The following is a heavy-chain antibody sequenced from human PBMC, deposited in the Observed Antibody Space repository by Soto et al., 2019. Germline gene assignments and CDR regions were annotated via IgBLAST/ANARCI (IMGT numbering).Heavy chain of an antibody. V-gene: IGHV1-2*02. D-gene: IGHD5-12*01. J-gene: IGHJ4*02. CDR2: INPNSGGT. CDR1: GYTVTGYY. Sequence: ASVKVSCKASGYTVTGYYMHWGRQAPGQGLEWMGWINPNSGGTNYAQKFQGRVTMTRDTSISTAYMELSRLRSDETAVYYCAREMATSANYFDYSGQGSVVTVSS. CDR3: AREMATSANYFDY.